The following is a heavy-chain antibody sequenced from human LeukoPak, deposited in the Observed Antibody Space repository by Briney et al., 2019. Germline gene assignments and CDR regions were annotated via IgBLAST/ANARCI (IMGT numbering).Heavy chain of an antibody. V-gene: IGHV3-53*01. D-gene: IGHD6-13*01. CDR3: ERGAAGGSGGIDY. CDR1: GFTVSSNY. Sequence: PGGSLRLSCAASGFTVSSNYMSWVRQAPGKGLEWVSIIYRGGETYYADSVKGRFNVTRDNSKNTVYFQMNSLRAEDTAVYYCERGAAGGSGGIDYWGQGTLVTVSS. CDR2: IYRGGET. J-gene: IGHJ4*02.